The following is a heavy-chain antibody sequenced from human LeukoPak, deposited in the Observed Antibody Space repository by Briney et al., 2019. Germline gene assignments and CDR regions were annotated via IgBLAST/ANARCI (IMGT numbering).Heavy chain of an antibody. CDR1: GASISSYY. CDR2: IYHTGGT. D-gene: IGHD6-19*01. V-gene: IGHV4-4*08. J-gene: IGHJ4*02. Sequence: SETLSLTCTVSGASISSYYWTWIRQSPGQGLEWIGYIYHTGGTSYNPSLKSRVTMSIDTSKKQFSLKLTSVTAADTAVYFCARYGGSGWVIDNWGQGTLVTASS. CDR3: ARYGGSGWVIDN.